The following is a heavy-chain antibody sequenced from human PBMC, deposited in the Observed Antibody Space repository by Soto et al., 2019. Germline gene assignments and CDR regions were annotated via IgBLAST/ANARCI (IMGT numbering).Heavy chain of an antibody. V-gene: IGHV3-15*01. CDR2: IKSKTDGGTT. CDR3: TSGLRFLEWFPDY. Sequence: GSLRLSCAASGFTFSNAWMSWVRQAPGKGLEWVGRIKSKTDGGTTDYAAPVKGRFTISRDDSKNTLYLQMNSLKTEDTAVYYCTSGLRFLEWFPDYWGQGTLVTVSS. D-gene: IGHD3-3*01. J-gene: IGHJ4*02. CDR1: GFTFSNAW.